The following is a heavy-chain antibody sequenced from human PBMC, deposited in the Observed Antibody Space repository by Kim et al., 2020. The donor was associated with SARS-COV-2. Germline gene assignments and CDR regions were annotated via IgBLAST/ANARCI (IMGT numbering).Heavy chain of an antibody. Sequence: NPSRKSRVTISVDRSKNQCSLKLSSVTAADTAVYYCARDGDYGSGSYFDYWGQGTLVTVSS. V-gene: IGHV4-30-2*01. J-gene: IGHJ4*02. D-gene: IGHD3-10*01. CDR3: ARDGDYGSGSYFDY.